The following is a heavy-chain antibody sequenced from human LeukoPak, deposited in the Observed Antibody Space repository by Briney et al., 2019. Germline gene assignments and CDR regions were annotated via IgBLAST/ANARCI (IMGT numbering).Heavy chain of an antibody. CDR1: GFTFSSSS. CDR3: ARDLWGWGYSYGYTDY. D-gene: IGHD5-18*01. CDR2: ISSSSSYI. J-gene: IGHJ4*02. V-gene: IGHV3-21*04. Sequence: GGSLRLSCAASGFTFSSSSMNWVRQAPGKGLEWVSSISSSSSYIYYADSVKGRFTISRDNAKNSLYLQMNSLRAEDTAVYYCARDLWGWGYSYGYTDYWGQGTLVTVSS.